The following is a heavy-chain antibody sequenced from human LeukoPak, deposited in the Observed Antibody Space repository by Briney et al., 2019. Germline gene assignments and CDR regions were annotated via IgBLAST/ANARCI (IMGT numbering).Heavy chain of an antibody. CDR3: ARDGRYSYGTGTFDY. J-gene: IGHJ4*02. CDR1: GFNLSSYA. V-gene: IGHV3-23*01. D-gene: IGHD5-18*01. CDR2: ISTAGDIP. Sequence: GGSLRLSCAASGFNLSSYAMTWVRQAPGKGLEGDSIISTAGDIPYYADSVKGRFTISTDNSKNTLFLQMTSLRAEDTAVYYCARDGRYSYGTGTFDYWGQGTLVTVSS.